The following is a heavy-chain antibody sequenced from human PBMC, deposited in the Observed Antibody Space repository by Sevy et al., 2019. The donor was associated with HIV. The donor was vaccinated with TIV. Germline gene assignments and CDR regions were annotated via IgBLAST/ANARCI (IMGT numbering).Heavy chain of an antibody. J-gene: IGHJ6*02. V-gene: IGHV3-30*18. CDR2: ISYDGSNK. CDR1: GFTFSSYG. Sequence: GGSLRLSCAASGFTFSSYGMHWVRQAPGKGLEWVAVISYDGSNKYYADSVKGRFTISRDNSKNTLYLQMNSRRVEDTAVYYCAKEWEVNGMDVWGQGTRVTVS. CDR3: AKEWEVNGMDV. D-gene: IGHD1-26*01.